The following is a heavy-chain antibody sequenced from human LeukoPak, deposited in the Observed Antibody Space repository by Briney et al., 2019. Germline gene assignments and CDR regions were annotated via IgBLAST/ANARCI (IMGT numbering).Heavy chain of an antibody. J-gene: IGHJ6*02. CDR3: ARLITIFGVVPRGMDV. V-gene: IGHV4-34*01. CDR2: INHSGST. CDR1: GGSFSGYY. Sequence: PSETLSLTCAVYGGSFSGYYWSWIRQPPGKGLEWIGEINHSGSTNYNPSLKSRVTISVDTSKNQFSLKLSSVTAADTAVYYCARLITIFGVVPRGMDVWGQGTAATVSS. D-gene: IGHD3-3*01.